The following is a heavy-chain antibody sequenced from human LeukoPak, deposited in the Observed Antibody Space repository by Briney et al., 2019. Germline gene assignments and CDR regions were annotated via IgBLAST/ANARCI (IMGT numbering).Heavy chain of an antibody. CDR3: AKGGRGVAANNFDY. CDR1: GFTFSSYG. V-gene: IGHV3-23*01. CDR2: ISGSGGST. Sequence: PGGTLRLSCAASGFTFSSYGMSWVRQAPGKGLEWVSAISGSGGSTYYADSVKGRFTISRDNSKNTLYLQMNSLRAEDTAVYYCAKGGRGVAANNFDYWGQGTLVTVSS. D-gene: IGHD2-15*01. J-gene: IGHJ4*02.